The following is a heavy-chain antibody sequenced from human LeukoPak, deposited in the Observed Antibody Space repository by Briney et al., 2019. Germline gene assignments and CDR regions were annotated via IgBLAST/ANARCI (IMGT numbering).Heavy chain of an antibody. D-gene: IGHD5-18*01. CDR3: ARDGGIQLWITGIDH. CDR2: INPSGGST. Sequence: ASVKVSCKASGYTFTSYYMHWVRQAPGQGLEWMGIINPSGGSTSYAQKFQGRVTMTRGTSTSTVYMELSSLRSEDTAVYYCARDGGIQLWITGIDHWGQGTLVTVSS. V-gene: IGHV1-46*01. J-gene: IGHJ4*02. CDR1: GYTFTSYY.